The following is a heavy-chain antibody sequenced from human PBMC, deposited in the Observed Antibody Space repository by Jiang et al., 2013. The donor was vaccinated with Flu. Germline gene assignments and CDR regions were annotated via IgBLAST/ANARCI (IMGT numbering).Heavy chain of an antibody. J-gene: IGHJ4*02. D-gene: IGHD6-13*01. CDR2: INHSGST. CDR1: GESFSGYY. V-gene: IGHV4-34*01. Sequence: VALLKPSETLSLTCAVYGESFSGYYWSWIRQPPGKGLEWIGEINHSGSTNYNPSLKSRVTISVDTSKNQFSLKLSSMTAADTAVYYCARGSSWSTYWGQG. CDR3: ARGSSWSTY.